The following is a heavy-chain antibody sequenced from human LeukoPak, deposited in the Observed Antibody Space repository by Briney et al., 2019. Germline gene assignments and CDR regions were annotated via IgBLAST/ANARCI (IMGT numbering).Heavy chain of an antibody. Sequence: QPGGSLRLSCAASGFAFSSYAMSWVRQAPGKGLEWVSAISGSGGSTYYADSVKGRFTISRDNAKNSLYLQMNSLRAEDTAVYYCARGLVVVVPAASDYWFDPWGQGTLVTVSS. CDR2: ISGSGGST. CDR1: GFAFSSYA. V-gene: IGHV3-23*01. CDR3: ARGLVVVVPAASDYWFDP. J-gene: IGHJ5*02. D-gene: IGHD2-2*01.